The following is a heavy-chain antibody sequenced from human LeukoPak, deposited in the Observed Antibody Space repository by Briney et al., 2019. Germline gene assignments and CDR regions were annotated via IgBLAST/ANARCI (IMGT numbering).Heavy chain of an antibody. CDR2: INDSGIT. D-gene: IGHD3-10*01. Sequence: SETLFLTCAVYGGSFNGYYWTWIRQPPGKGLEWIGQINDSGITSYNPSLKSRVTISVGTSKNRFSLEVHSVTAADTAVYYCARGSWYYASGSGYDGGWYYFDHWGQGTLATVSS. V-gene: IGHV4-34*01. CDR1: GGSFNGYY. J-gene: IGHJ4*02. CDR3: ARGSWYYASGSGYDGGWYYFDH.